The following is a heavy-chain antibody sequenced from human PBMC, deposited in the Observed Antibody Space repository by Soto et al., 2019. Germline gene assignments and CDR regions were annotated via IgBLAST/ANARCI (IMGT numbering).Heavy chain of an antibody. CDR2: INMDGSST. Sequence: EVQLVESGGGLVQPGGSLRLSCAASGVTFSSDWMHWVRQAAGKGLVWVSRINMDGSSTNYADSVKGRFTISRDNAKNTLYLQMNSLRAEDTAVYYCARGPRGVYGNDYWGQGALVTVSS. J-gene: IGHJ4*02. V-gene: IGHV3-74*01. CDR1: GVTFSSDW. CDR3: ARGPRGVYGNDY. D-gene: IGHD2-8*02.